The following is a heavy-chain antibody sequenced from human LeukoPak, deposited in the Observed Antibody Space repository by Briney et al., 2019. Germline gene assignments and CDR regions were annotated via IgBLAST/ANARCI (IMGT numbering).Heavy chain of an antibody. V-gene: IGHV3-48*01. Sequence: GGSLRLSCAASGFTFSSYSMNWVRQAPGKGLEWVSYIGSSSSTIYYADSVKGRFTISRDNAKNSLYLQMNSLRAEDTAVYYCVGHSDYWGQGTLVTVSS. CDR2: IGSSSSTI. D-gene: IGHD3-16*01. CDR3: VGHSDY. J-gene: IGHJ4*02. CDR1: GFTFSSYS.